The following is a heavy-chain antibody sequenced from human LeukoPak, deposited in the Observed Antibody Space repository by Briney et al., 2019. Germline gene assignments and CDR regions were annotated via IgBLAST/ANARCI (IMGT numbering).Heavy chain of an antibody. CDR1: GFTIGAYA. D-gene: IGHD2-2*01. Sequence: GGSLRLSCSVSGFTIGAYAMHWVRQVPGKGLQYVSSISSDGGTTYYADSVKGRFTISRDNSKNTLHLQMSSLRSEDTAVYYCVKDRYVDYWGQGTLVTVSS. J-gene: IGHJ4*02. CDR2: ISSDGGTT. V-gene: IGHV3-64D*06. CDR3: VKDRYVDY.